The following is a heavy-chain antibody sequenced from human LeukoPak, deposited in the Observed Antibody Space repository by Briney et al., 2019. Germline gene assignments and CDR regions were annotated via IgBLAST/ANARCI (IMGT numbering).Heavy chain of an antibody. Sequence: SVKVSCKASGGTFSSYTISWVRQAPGQGLEWMGRIIPILGIANYAQKFQSRVTITADKSTSTAYMELSSLRSEDTAVYYCARTLGYPASDAAFDIWGQGKMVTVSS. CDR3: ARTLGYPASDAAFDI. J-gene: IGHJ3*02. V-gene: IGHV1-69*02. CDR2: IIPILGIA. CDR1: GGTFSSYT. D-gene: IGHD5-18*01.